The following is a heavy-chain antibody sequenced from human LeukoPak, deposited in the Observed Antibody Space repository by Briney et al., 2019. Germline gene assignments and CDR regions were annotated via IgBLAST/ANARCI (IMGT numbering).Heavy chain of an antibody. J-gene: IGHJ4*02. D-gene: IGHD2-8*01. CDR1: GGSISSGYY. V-gene: IGHV4-38-2*02. CDR2: IYHSGST. Sequence: PSETLSLTCTVSGGSISSGYYWGWIRQPPGKGLEWIGSIYHSGSTYYNPSLKSRVTISVDTSKNQFSLKLSSVTAADTAVYYCARHMSQDIVLITNWGQGTLVTVSS. CDR3: ARHMSQDIVLITN.